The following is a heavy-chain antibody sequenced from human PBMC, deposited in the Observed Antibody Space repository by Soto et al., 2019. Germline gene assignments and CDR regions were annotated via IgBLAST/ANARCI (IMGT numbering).Heavy chain of an antibody. CDR1: GFTFSSYA. J-gene: IGHJ5*01. Sequence: GGSLRLSCAASGFTFSSYAMRWVRQAPGKGLEWVAVISYDGSNKYYADSVKGRFTISRDNSKNTLYLQMNSLRAEDAAVDYWARDRRAMVRGVNWFDSWGQGTLVTVSS. V-gene: IGHV3-30*04. CDR3: ARDRRAMVRGVNWFDS. CDR2: ISYDGSNK. D-gene: IGHD3-10*01.